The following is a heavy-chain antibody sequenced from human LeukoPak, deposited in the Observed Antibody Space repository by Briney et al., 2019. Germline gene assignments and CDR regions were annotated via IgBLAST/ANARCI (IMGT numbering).Heavy chain of an antibody. CDR2: IKPDGSDQ. J-gene: IGHJ3*02. D-gene: IGHD6-13*01. CDR1: GFTFSNYW. Sequence: PGGSLRLSCAASGFTFSNYWMTGVRQAPGKGLEWVANIKPDGSDQFYVDSLKGRFTISRDNAKNSLYVQLNNLRDEDTALYYCAKGTGYSSSWYRDALDIWGQGTMVTVSS. CDR3: AKGTGYSSSWYRDALDI. V-gene: IGHV3-7*02.